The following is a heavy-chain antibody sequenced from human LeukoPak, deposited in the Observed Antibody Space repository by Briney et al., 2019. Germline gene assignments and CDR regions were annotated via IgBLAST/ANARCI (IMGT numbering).Heavy chain of an antibody. J-gene: IGHJ5*02. D-gene: IGHD3-22*01. CDR1: GFTFSSYA. CDR3: ARDRGYYYDSSGYYSSGVLDP. Sequence: PGRSLRLSCAASGFTFSSYAMHWVRQAPGKGLEWVAVISYDGSNKYYADSVKGRFTITRDHSKKTLYLQMNSLTDEDTAVYYCARDRGYYYDSSGYYSSGVLDPWGQGTLVTVSS. V-gene: IGHV3-30-3*01. CDR2: ISYDGSNK.